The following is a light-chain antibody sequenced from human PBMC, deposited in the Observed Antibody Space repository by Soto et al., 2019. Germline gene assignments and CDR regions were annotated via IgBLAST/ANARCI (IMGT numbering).Light chain of an antibody. CDR2: AAS. Sequence: EVMMSQSPAALSVFQGERATLSCRASQRVSSTLAGYKQKPGQAPTILINAASTRATGIPARFSGSGSGTEFTLTIISLQAEDFAVYYCQQYNNWPPWTFGQRT. CDR1: QRVSST. J-gene: IGKJ1*01. V-gene: IGKV3D-15*01. CDR3: QQYNNWPPWT.